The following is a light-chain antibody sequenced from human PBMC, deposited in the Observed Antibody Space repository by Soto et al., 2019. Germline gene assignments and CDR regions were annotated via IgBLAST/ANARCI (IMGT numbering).Light chain of an antibody. J-gene: IGKJ1*01. CDR1: QSISSTY. CDR2: GAS. Sequence: VLTQSPGSLSLSPGERATLSCRASQSISSTYLAWYQQKPGQAPRLLIYGASSRATGIPDRFSGSGSGTDFTLTISRLEPEDFAVYYCQQDGSSPWTFGQGTKVEIK. CDR3: QQDGSSPWT. V-gene: IGKV3-20*01.